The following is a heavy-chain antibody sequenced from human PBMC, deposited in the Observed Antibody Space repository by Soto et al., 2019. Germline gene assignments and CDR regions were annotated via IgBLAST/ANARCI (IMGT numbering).Heavy chain of an antibody. CDR1: GFTFSSYG. D-gene: IGHD3-22*01. J-gene: IGHJ4*02. V-gene: IGHV3-30*18. Sequence: PXGSLRLACSASGFTFSSYGMHWVRQAPGKGLEWVAVISYDGSNKYYADSVKGRFTISRDNSKNTLYLQMNSLRAEDTAVYYCAKTYYYDSSGYWEQGQYYFDSWGQGTLVTVSS. CDR3: AKTYYYDSSGYWEQGQYYFDS. CDR2: ISYDGSNK.